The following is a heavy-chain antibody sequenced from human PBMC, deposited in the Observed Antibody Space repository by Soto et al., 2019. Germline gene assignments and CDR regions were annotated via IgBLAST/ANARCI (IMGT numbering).Heavy chain of an antibody. D-gene: IGHD3-3*01. CDR2: ISGSGGST. V-gene: IGHV3-23*01. Sequence: PGGSLRLSCAASGFTFSSYAMSWVRQAPGKGLEWVSAISGSGGSTYYADSVKGRFTISRDNSKNTLYLQMNSLRAEDTAVYYCAKDIRFLEWFYYGMDVWGQGTTVTVSS. CDR3: AKDIRFLEWFYYGMDV. J-gene: IGHJ6*02. CDR1: GFTFSSYA.